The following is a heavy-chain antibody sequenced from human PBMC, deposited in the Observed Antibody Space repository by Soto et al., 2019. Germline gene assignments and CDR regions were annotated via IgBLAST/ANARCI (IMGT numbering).Heavy chain of an antibody. V-gene: IGHV1-18*01. J-gene: IGHJ4*02. Sequence: VHLVQSGAGVKKPGASVKVSCKASGYTFSAYGISWVRQAPGPGLEWVGWVSADSGNTRYAQKVHGRVTMATDPSTSTAYMEVRSLRSDDTAVYYCVVDYKDRSGYWGHWGQGTLVTVSS. D-gene: IGHD2-2*03. CDR1: GYTFSAYG. CDR3: VVDYKDRSGYWGH. CDR2: VSADSGNT.